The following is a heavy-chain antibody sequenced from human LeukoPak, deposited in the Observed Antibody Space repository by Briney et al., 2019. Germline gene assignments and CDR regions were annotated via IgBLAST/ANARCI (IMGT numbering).Heavy chain of an antibody. CDR1: GFTVSSNY. J-gene: IGHJ3*02. CDR2: IYSGGST. Sequence: GGSLRLSCAASGFTVSSNYMSWVRQAPGEGLEWVSVIYSGGSTYYADSLKGRFTISRDNSKNTLYLRMNSLRAEDTAVYYCASRYGDYVDAFDIWGQGTMVTVSS. CDR3: ASRYGDYVDAFDI. D-gene: IGHD4-17*01. V-gene: IGHV3-53*01.